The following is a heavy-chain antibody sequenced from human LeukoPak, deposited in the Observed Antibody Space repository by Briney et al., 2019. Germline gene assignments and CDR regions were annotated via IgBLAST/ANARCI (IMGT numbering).Heavy chain of an antibody. V-gene: IGHV4-34*01. D-gene: IGHD3/OR15-3a*01. CDR2: INHSGST. CDR3: ARGWTPTDAFDI. J-gene: IGHJ3*02. CDR1: GGSFSGYY. Sequence: SETLSLTCAVYGGSFSGYYWSWIRQPPGKGLEWIGEINHSGSTNYNPSLKSRVTISVDTSKNQFSLKLSSVTAADTAVYYCARGWTPTDAFDIWGQGTMVTVSS.